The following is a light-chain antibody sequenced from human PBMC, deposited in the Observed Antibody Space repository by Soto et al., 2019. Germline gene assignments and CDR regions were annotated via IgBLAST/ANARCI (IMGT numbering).Light chain of an antibody. Sequence: DIQMTQSPSSLSASVGDRVTITCQASQDIRNYLNWYQQKPGKAPKLLIYDASNLETGGPSRFSGSGSGTDFTFTITSLQPEDIATYYCQQYDNLLLTFGGGTKVEIK. J-gene: IGKJ4*01. CDR3: QQYDNLLLT. CDR2: DAS. CDR1: QDIRNY. V-gene: IGKV1-33*01.